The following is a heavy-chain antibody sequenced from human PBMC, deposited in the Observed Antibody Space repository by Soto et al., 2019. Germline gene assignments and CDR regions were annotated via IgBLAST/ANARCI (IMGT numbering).Heavy chain of an antibody. D-gene: IGHD3-10*01. J-gene: IGHJ5*02. CDR3: VKDSGWFNT. V-gene: IGHV3-23*01. CDR1: GFTFGTTD. Sequence: QLLQSGGGVVQPAGSLTLSCAASGFTFGTTDMSWVRQAPGEGLEWVSTIDGSGGITYYADSVKGLFTISRDNSRNTVYLQMNSLIVDDTALYYCVKDSGWFNTWGQGALVTVSS. CDR2: IDGSGGIT.